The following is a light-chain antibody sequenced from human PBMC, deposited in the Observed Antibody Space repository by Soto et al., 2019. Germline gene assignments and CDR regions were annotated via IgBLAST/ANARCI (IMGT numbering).Light chain of an antibody. CDR1: QDISSW. J-gene: IGKJ5*01. Sequence: DIQMTQSPSSVPASIWDTVTISCRASQDISSWLAWYQQKPGKPPYLLIYGASVLQSGVPSRFSGSGSGTDFTLTISSLQPDDFATYYCQQYMTYSTFGQGTRLEIK. V-gene: IGKV1-12*01. CDR3: QQYMTYST. CDR2: GAS.